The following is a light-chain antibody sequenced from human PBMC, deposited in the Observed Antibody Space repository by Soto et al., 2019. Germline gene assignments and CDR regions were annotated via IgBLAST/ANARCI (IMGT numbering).Light chain of an antibody. Sequence: QSVLTQPPSVSGAPGQRVTISCTGSRSNIGAGYAVHWYQQLPGTAPKLLIYDNTNRPSGVPDRFSASESGTSPSLAITGLLSEDEYDYYCQSYDTSLSASVFGGGTTLTVL. CDR3: QSYDTSLSASV. V-gene: IGLV1-40*01. CDR2: DNT. J-gene: IGLJ2*01. CDR1: RSNIGAGYA.